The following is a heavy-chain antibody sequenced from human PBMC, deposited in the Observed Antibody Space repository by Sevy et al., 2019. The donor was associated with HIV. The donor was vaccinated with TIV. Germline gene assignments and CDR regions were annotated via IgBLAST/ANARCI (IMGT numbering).Heavy chain of an antibody. CDR1: GGSISSYY. V-gene: IGHV4-59*13. D-gene: IGHD5-18*01. Sequence: SETLSLTCTVSGGSISSYYWSWIRQPPGKGLEWIGYIYYSGSTNYNPSLKSLVTISVDTSKNQFSLKLSSVTAADTAVYYCARRENGYSYGNNWFDPWGQGTLVTVSS. J-gene: IGHJ5*02. CDR2: IYYSGST. CDR3: ARRENGYSYGNNWFDP.